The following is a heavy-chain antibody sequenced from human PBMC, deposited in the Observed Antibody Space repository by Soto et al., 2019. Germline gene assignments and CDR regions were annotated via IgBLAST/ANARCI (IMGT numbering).Heavy chain of an antibody. J-gene: IGHJ4*02. V-gene: IGHV2-5*02. CDR3: ARYGTVTTYFDY. Sequence: QITLKESGPTLVKPTQTLTLTCTFSGFSLTTSGVGVGWIRQPPGKALEWLALIYWDDDRLYSPSLKSRLTITKEASKNQVVLTMTNMDPVDTATYYCARYGTVTTYFDYGGQGILVTVSS. CDR1: GFSLTTSGVG. CDR2: IYWDDDR. D-gene: IGHD4-17*01.